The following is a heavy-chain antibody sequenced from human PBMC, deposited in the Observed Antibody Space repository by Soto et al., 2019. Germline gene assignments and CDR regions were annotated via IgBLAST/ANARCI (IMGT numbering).Heavy chain of an antibody. D-gene: IGHD3-9*01. CDR3: ASWDYDVLTGYSYDD. CDR1: GGTFNNYG. V-gene: IGHV1-69*01. J-gene: IGHJ4*02. Sequence: QVQLVQSGAEVKKPGSSVKVSCKASGGTFNNYGMGWVRQAPGQGLEWMGGIIPMIGRTNHAQKFQGRLTLTADASRSTAYMELRSLRSDDTAVYYCASWDYDVLTGYSYDDWGQGPLVTVSS. CDR2: IIPMIGRT.